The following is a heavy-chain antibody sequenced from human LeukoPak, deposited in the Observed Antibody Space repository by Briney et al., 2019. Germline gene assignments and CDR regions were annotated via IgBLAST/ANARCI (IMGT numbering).Heavy chain of an antibody. V-gene: IGHV3-33*01. D-gene: IGHD2-2*02. J-gene: IGHJ4*02. CDR3: ARAPYTTGRSFYFDS. CDR2: IWYDGSKN. Sequence: GGTLTLSCAASGFPFRNYGMHWVRQPPAKGLEWVAMIWYDGSKNYYADSVQGRFTISRDNFNNMLYLQMNSLRAEDTALYYCARAPYTTGRSFYFDSWGQGTLVTVSS. CDR1: GFPFRNYG.